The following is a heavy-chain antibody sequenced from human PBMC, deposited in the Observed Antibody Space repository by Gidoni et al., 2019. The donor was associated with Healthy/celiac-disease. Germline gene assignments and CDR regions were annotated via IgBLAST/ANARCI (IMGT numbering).Heavy chain of an antibody. D-gene: IGHD2-21*01. CDR1: GFTVSRNY. V-gene: IGHV3-66*01. CDR3: ASNRDWSPYYYYYGMDV. Sequence: EVQLVESGGGLVQPGGSLRLSCAASGFTVSRNYMSWVRQAPGKGLEWVSVIYSGGSTYYADSVKGRFTISRDNSKNTLYLQMNSLRAEDTAVYYGASNRDWSPYYYYYGMDVWGQGTTVTVSS. CDR2: IYSGGST. J-gene: IGHJ6*02.